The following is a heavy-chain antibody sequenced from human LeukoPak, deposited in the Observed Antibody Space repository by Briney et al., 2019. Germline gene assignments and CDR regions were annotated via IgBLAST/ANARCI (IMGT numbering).Heavy chain of an antibody. CDR2: IYYSGST. CDR3: TSGGMVSGDY. J-gene: IGHJ4*01. V-gene: IGHV4-59*01. D-gene: IGHD2-8*01. Sequence: SETLSLTCTVSGGSIHSYYWSWIRQPPGKGLEWIGYIYYSGSTNYNPSLKSRVTISRDTSKNQFSLKLRSVTAADTAVYYCTSGGMVSGDYWGHRTLVTVSS. CDR1: GGSIHSYY.